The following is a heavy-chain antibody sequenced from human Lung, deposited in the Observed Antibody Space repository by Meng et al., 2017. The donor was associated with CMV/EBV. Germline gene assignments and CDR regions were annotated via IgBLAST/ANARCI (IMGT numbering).Heavy chain of an antibody. Sequence: GGSXRLSCAASGFTFSSYEMNWVRQAPGKGLEWVSYISSSGSTIYYADSVKGRFTISRDNAKNSLYLQMNSLRAEDTAVYYCAREKGDWFDPWGQGTLVTSPQ. V-gene: IGHV3-48*03. J-gene: IGHJ5*02. CDR3: AREKGDWFDP. CDR2: ISSSGSTI. CDR1: GFTFSSYE.